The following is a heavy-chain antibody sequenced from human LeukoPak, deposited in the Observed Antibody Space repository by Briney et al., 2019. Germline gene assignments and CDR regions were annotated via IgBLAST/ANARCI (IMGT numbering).Heavy chain of an antibody. Sequence: SVKVSCKASGGTFSSYAISWVRQAPGQGLEWMGGIIPIFGTANYAQKFQGRVTITADESTSTAYMELSSLRSEDTAVYYCARFRYCSGGSCYQDFDYWGQGILVTVSS. CDR2: IIPIFGTA. D-gene: IGHD2-15*01. CDR3: ARFRYCSGGSCYQDFDY. CDR1: GGTFSSYA. J-gene: IGHJ4*02. V-gene: IGHV1-69*13.